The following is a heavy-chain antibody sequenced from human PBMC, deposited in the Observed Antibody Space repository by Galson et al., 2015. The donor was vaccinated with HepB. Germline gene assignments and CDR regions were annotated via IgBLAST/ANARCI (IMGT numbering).Heavy chain of an antibody. D-gene: IGHD3-16*01. CDR2: ISSNGGST. CDR3: VKPLNYVWGSYGY. Sequence: SLRLSCAASGFTFSSYAMHWVRQAPGKGLEYVSAISSNGGSTYYADSVKGRFTISRDNSKNTLYLQMSSLRAEDTAVYYCVKPLNYVWGSYGYWGQGTLVTVSS. CDR1: GFTFSSYA. J-gene: IGHJ4*02. V-gene: IGHV3-64D*06.